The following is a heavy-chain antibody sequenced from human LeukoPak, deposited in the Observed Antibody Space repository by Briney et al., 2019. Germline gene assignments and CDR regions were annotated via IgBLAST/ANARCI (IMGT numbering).Heavy chain of an antibody. CDR1: GFSLSTNAVG. CDR3: AHRRGIVGHGYYFDY. V-gene: IGHV2-5*01. J-gene: IGHJ4*02. D-gene: IGHD1-26*01. CDR2: IYGNDDK. Sequence: SGPTLVNPTQTLTLTCTFSGFSLSTNAVGVGWIRQPPGKALEWLALIYGNDDKRYSPSLNSRLTTTKDTSKNQVVLTMTNMDPVDTATYYCAHRRGIVGHGYYFDYWGQGTLVTVSS.